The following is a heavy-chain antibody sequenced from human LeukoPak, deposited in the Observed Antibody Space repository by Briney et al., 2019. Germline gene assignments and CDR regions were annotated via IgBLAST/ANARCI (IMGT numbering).Heavy chain of an antibody. Sequence: PSETLSLTCTVSGGSISSYYWSWIRQPAGKGLEWIGRIYTSGSTNYNPSLKSRVTMSVDTSKNQVSLKLSSVTAADTAVYYCARAGNPYTGYSSSWYYYYYMDVWGKGTTVTVSS. V-gene: IGHV4-4*07. J-gene: IGHJ6*03. CDR3: ARAGNPYTGYSSSWYYYYYMDV. CDR2: IYTSGST. CDR1: GGSISSYY. D-gene: IGHD6-13*01.